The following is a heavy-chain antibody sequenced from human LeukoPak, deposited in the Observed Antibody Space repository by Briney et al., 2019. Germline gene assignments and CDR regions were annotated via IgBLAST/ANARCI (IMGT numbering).Heavy chain of an antibody. CDR1: GFSFSGHW. D-gene: IGHD2/OR15-2a*01. J-gene: IGHJ4*02. V-gene: IGHV3-74*01. CDR3: ARGPNSNWSGLDF. Sequence: GGSLRLSCTASGFSFSGHWMHWARQLPGKGLVWVSRISPTGSTTSYADSVKGRFTVFRDNAKNTLYLQVNNLRAEDTAVYYCARGPNSNWSGLDFWGQGTLLTVSS. CDR2: ISPTGSTT.